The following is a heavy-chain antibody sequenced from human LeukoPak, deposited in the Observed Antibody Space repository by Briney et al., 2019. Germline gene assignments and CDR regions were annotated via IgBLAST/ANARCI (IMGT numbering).Heavy chain of an antibody. J-gene: IGHJ5*02. CDR1: GFTFSSYA. CDR2: ISGSGGST. Sequence: PGGSLRLSCAASGFTFSSYAMSWVRQAPGKGLEWVSAISGSGGSTYYADSVKGRFTISRDNSKNTLYLQMNSLRAEDTAVYYCAKVFYGDYVEDWSDPWGQGTLVTVSS. V-gene: IGHV3-23*01. D-gene: IGHD4-17*01. CDR3: AKVFYGDYVEDWSDP.